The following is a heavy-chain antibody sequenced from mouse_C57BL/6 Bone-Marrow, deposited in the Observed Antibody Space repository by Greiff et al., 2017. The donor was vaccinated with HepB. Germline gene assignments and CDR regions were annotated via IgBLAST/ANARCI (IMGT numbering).Heavy chain of an antibody. Sequence: VKLMESGPGLVQPSQSLSITCTVSGFSLTSYGVHWVRQSPGKGLEWLGVIWSGGSTDYNAAFISRLSISKDNSKSQVFFKMNSLQADDTARYYCARTGDGYPAWFAYWGQGTLVTVSA. D-gene: IGHD2-3*01. V-gene: IGHV2-2*01. J-gene: IGHJ3*01. CDR2: IWSGGST. CDR3: ARTGDGYPAWFAY. CDR1: GFSLTSYG.